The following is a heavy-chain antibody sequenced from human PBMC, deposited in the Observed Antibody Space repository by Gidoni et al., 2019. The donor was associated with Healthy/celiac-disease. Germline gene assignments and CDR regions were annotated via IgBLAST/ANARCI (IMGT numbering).Heavy chain of an antibody. CDR1: GGPVISYA. J-gene: IGHJ4*02. V-gene: IGHV1-69*06. Sequence: QVQLVQSGAAVTKPGSSVKVSCKASGGPVISYAISWVRQAPGQGLEWMGGIIPIFGTANYAQKFQGRVTITADKSTSTAYMELSSLRSEDTAVYYCARGEEMATIEPHFVNWGQGTLVTVSS. D-gene: IGHD5-12*01. CDR2: IIPIFGTA. CDR3: ARGEEMATIEPHFVN.